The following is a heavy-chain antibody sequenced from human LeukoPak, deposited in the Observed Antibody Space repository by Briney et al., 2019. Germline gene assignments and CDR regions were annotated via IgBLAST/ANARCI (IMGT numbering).Heavy chain of an antibody. CDR3: ARAPHYDSSGCFSWFDP. Sequence: GASVKVSCKASGGTFSSYAISWVRQAPGQGLEWMGRIIPILGTANYAQKFQGRVTITTDESTSTAYMELSSLRSEDTAVYYCARAPHYDSSGCFSWFDPWGQGTLVTVSS. J-gene: IGHJ5*02. CDR1: GGTFSSYA. V-gene: IGHV1-69*11. D-gene: IGHD3-22*01. CDR2: IIPILGTA.